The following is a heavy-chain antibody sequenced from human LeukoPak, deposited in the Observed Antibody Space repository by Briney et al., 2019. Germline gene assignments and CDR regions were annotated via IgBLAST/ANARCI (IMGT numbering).Heavy chain of an antibody. CDR2: IYHSGST. D-gene: IGHD6-13*01. V-gene: IGHV4-4*02. Sequence: TSETLSLTCAVSGGSISSSNWWSWVRQPPGKGLEWIGEIYHSGSTNYNPSLKSRVTISVDKSKNQFSLRLSSVTAADTAVYYCARDLAQQLIRGFDPWGQGTLVTVSS. CDR3: ARDLAQQLIRGFDP. CDR1: GGSISSSNW. J-gene: IGHJ5*02.